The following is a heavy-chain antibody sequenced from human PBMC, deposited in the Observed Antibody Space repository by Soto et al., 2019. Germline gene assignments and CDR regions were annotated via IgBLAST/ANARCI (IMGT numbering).Heavy chain of an antibody. D-gene: IGHD1-26*01. CDR1: GFTFLTYT. CDR2: ISSSSSYI. J-gene: IGHJ6*02. V-gene: IGHV3-21*01. Sequence: GWSLRLSCAASGFTFLTYTMNWVRQAPGKGLEWVSSISSSSSYIYYADSVKGRFTISRDNAQNSLYLQMNSLRAEDTAVYYCAGGVAWEGSTRYYGMDVWGQGPPVTV. CDR3: AGGVAWEGSTRYYGMDV.